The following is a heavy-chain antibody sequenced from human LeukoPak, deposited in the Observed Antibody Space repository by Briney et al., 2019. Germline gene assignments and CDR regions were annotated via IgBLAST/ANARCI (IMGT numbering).Heavy chain of an antibody. J-gene: IGHJ4*02. CDR1: GFTFSSYS. Sequence: GGSLRLSCAASGFTFSSYSMNWVRQAPGKGLEWVSSISSSSSYIYYADSVKGRFTISRDNAKNSLYLQMNSLRAEDTAVYYCARDRDYGDYVFDYWGQGTLVTVSS. CDR3: ARDRDYGDYVFDY. V-gene: IGHV3-21*01. CDR2: ISSSSSYI. D-gene: IGHD4-17*01.